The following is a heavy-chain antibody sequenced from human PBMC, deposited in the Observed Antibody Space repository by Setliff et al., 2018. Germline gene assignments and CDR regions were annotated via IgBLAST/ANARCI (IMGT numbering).Heavy chain of an antibody. D-gene: IGHD3-3*01. CDR3: ALSDHYPFYYDY. V-gene: IGHV4-59*11. Sequence: SETLSLTCTVSGDYISSQYWSWIRQPPGKGLEWIGYISNRGSTDYNLSLKSRVTISEDTSRSQFSLKLTSVTTADTAVYYCALSDHYPFYYDYWGLGTLVTVSS. CDR2: ISNRGST. CDR1: GDYISSQY. J-gene: IGHJ4*02.